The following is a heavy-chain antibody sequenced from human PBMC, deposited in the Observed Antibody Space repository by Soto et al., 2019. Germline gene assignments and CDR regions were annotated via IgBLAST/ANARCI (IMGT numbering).Heavy chain of an antibody. D-gene: IGHD2-15*01. CDR2: NIPIFGTA. CDR1: GGNFSSYA. Sequence: QVQLVQSGAEVKKPGSSVKVSCKASGGNFSSYAISWVRQAPGQGLEWVGGNIPIFGTANYAQKFHGRVTITADKSTSTAYMELSSLRSEDTAVYYCATGAHIVVVVADTPLGRYGMDVWGQGTTVTVSS. CDR3: ATGAHIVVVVADTPLGRYGMDV. V-gene: IGHV1-69*06. J-gene: IGHJ6*02.